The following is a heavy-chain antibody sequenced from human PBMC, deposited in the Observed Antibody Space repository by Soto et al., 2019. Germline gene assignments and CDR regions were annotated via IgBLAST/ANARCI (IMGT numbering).Heavy chain of an antibody. CDR1: GGSMSEYF. V-gene: IGHV4-59*01. CDR2: IYYLGST. CDR3: ARDGYDGSGSPYPAY. D-gene: IGHD3-10*01. Sequence: SETLSLTCSVSGGSMSEYFWSWIRQSPGKGLEWIGYIYYLGSTDYNPSLKSRVTISVDTSKRQFSLRLTSVTAADAAVYYCARDGYDGSGSPYPAYWGPGTQVTVSS. J-gene: IGHJ4*02.